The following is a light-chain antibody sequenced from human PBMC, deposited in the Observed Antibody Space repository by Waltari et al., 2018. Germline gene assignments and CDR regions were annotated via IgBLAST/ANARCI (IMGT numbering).Light chain of an antibody. Sequence: QSALTHPASVSGSPGQSITLSCTGTSCDVGGSHDVSETQQHPDKAPKLMIDDVTNRAPGVSSPFTGSKSGNTASLTISGLQTDDEADYYCSSYRKSSTAGGVFGTGTKVTVL. CDR1: SCDVGGSHD. V-gene: IGLV2-14*03. J-gene: IGLJ1*01. CDR2: DVT. CDR3: SSYRKSSTAGGV.